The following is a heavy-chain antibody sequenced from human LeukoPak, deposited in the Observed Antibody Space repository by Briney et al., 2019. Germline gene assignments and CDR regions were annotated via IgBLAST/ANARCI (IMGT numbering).Heavy chain of an antibody. CDR2: FDPEDGET. CDR3: ATDAVAGTEGWFDP. Sequence: ASVKVSFKVSGYTLTELSMHWVRQAPGKGREWMGGFDPEDGETIYAQKFQGRVTMTEDTSTDTAYMELSSLRSEDTAVYYCATDAVAGTEGWFDPWGQGTLVTVSS. CDR1: GYTLTELS. V-gene: IGHV1-24*01. J-gene: IGHJ5*02. D-gene: IGHD6-19*01.